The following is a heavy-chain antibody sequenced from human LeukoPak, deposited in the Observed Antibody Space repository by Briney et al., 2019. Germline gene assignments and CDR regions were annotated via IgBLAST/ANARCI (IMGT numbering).Heavy chain of an antibody. J-gene: IGHJ3*02. Sequence: GGSLRLSCAASGFTFSSYEMHWVRQAPGKGLEWVSSISSSSSYIYYADSVKGRFTISRDNAKNSLYLQMNSLRAEDTAVYYCARVKAKGIAVANAFDIWGQGTMVTVSS. CDR2: ISSSSSYI. D-gene: IGHD6-19*01. V-gene: IGHV3-21*01. CDR3: ARVKAKGIAVANAFDI. CDR1: GFTFSSYE.